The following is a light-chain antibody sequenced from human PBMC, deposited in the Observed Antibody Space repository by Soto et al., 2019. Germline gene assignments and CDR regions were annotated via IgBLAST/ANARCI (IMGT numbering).Light chain of an antibody. J-gene: IGKJ4*01. V-gene: IGKV1-5*01. CDR3: QQYNSYSLLT. CDR1: QSISSC. CDR2: DAS. Sequence: DIQLTQSPSILSASLGDRVTITCQASQSISSCLAWYQQKPGKAPKLLIYDASSLESGVPSRFSGSGSGTEFTLTISSLQTDDFANYYCQQYNSYSLLTFGGGTKVDIK.